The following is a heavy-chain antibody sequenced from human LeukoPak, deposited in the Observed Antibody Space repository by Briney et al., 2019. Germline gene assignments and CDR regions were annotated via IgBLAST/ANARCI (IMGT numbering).Heavy chain of an antibody. D-gene: IGHD3-16*01. Sequence: GASVKVSCKASGYTFTSYAIHWVRQAPGQRLEWMGWITGGNGDTKYSEKFQGRVTFTRDTSASTAYMELNSLRSEDTAVFFCAAVDYGDYWGQGTLVAVSP. CDR3: AAVDYGDY. CDR1: GYTFTSYA. V-gene: IGHV1-3*01. J-gene: IGHJ4*02. CDR2: ITGGNGDT.